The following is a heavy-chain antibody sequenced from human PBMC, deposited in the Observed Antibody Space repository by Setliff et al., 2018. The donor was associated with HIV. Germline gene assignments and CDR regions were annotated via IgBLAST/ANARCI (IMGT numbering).Heavy chain of an antibody. J-gene: IGHJ1*01. CDR1: GFTFSTYA. Sequence: PGGSLRLSCAASGFTFSTYAMGWVRQAPGKGLEWVSTIGAVGGPTHYAESVKGRFTISRDNSKNTLYLRMNSLRAEDTAVYYCAQAQTSVSGSYYQYLQHWGQGTLVTVSS. D-gene: IGHD3-10*01. CDR3: AQAQTSVSGSYYQYLQH. V-gene: IGHV3-23*01. CDR2: IGAVGGPT.